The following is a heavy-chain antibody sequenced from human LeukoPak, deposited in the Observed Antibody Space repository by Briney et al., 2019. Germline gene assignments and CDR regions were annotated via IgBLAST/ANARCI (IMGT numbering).Heavy chain of an antibody. D-gene: IGHD5-24*01. Sequence: SETLSLTCTVSGGPISSYYWSWIRQPPGKGLEWIGYIYYSGSTNYNPSLKSRVTISVDTSKNQFSLKLSSVTAADTAVYYCARAVEMASGFFDYWGQGTLVTVSS. CDR3: ARAVEMASGFFDY. J-gene: IGHJ4*02. V-gene: IGHV4-59*08. CDR1: GGPISSYY. CDR2: IYYSGST.